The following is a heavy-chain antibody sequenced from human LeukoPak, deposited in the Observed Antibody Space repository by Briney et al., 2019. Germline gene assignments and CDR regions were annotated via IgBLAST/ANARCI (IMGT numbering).Heavy chain of an antibody. Sequence: PSETLSLTCTVSGGSISSYYWSWIRQPPGKGLEWIGYIYYSGSTNYNPSLRSRVTISVDTSKNQFSLKLSSVTAADTAVYYCARVGGYYASSVSWISYWGQGTLVTVSS. CDR3: ARVGGYYASSVSWISY. J-gene: IGHJ4*02. V-gene: IGHV4-59*12. CDR1: GGSISSYY. CDR2: IYYSGST. D-gene: IGHD3-22*01.